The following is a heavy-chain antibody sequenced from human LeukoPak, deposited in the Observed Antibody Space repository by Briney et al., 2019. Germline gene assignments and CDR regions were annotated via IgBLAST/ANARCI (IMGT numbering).Heavy chain of an antibody. J-gene: IGHJ3*02. Sequence: GGSLRLSCAASGFTFSGSAMHWVRQASGKGLEWVGLIRSKANNYATVYAASVKGRFTFSRDDSKNTAYLQVNSLKSEDTAVYFCTSRSETAGDAFDIWGQGTMVTVSS. CDR1: GFTFSGSA. CDR2: IRSKANNYAT. D-gene: IGHD3-3*01. CDR3: TSRSETAGDAFDI. V-gene: IGHV3-73*01.